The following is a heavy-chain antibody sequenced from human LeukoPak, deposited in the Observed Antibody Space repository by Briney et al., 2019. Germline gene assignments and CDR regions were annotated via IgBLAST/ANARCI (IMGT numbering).Heavy chain of an antibody. CDR2: INHSGST. V-gene: IGHV4-34*01. Sequence: SETLSLTCAVYGGPFSGYYWSWIRQPPGKGLEWIGEINHSGSTNYNPSLKSRVTISVDTSKNQFSLKLSSVTAADTAVYYCARALYGDYGSGAFDIWGQGTMVTVSS. D-gene: IGHD4-17*01. CDR1: GGPFSGYY. J-gene: IGHJ3*02. CDR3: ARALYGDYGSGAFDI.